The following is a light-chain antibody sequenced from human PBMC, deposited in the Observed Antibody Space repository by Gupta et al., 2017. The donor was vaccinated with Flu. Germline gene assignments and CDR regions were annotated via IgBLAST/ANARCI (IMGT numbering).Light chain of an antibody. Sequence: ETVLTQSPGTLSLSPGERATLSCRASQTVSNNYLAWFQQKPGQAPRLLVYGASSRATGIPDRFSGSGSGTDFTLTISRLEPEDFAVYYCQEYHSSRTFGQGTKVEIK. V-gene: IGKV3-20*01. CDR2: GAS. J-gene: IGKJ1*01. CDR1: QTVSNNY. CDR3: QEYHSSRT.